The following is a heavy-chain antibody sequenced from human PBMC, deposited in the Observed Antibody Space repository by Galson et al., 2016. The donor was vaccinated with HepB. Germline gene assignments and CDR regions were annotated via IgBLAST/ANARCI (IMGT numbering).Heavy chain of an antibody. V-gene: IGHV1-69*06. CDR3: ASQRTYFEKERAFDI. CDR2: IIPLFDRA. CDR1: GDTFTSYV. J-gene: IGHJ3*02. D-gene: IGHD3-22*01. Sequence: SVKVSCKASGDTFTSYVISWLRQAPGQGLEWMGGIIPLFDRANYAQRFQGRVTITADKSTSTASLELSSLRSEDTAVYYCASQRTYFEKERAFDIWGQGTMVTVSS.